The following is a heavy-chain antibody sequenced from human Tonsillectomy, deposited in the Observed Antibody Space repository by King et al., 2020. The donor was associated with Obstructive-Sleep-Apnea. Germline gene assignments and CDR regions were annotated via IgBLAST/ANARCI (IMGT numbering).Heavy chain of an antibody. CDR3: TTTHSSSWYPYFDY. D-gene: IGHD6-13*01. J-gene: IGHJ4*02. CDR1: GITFRNAW. Sequence: VQLVESGGGLVKPGGSLRLSCAASGITFRNAWMSWVRQAPGKGLEWVGRIKSKTDVGTTDYAAPVKGRFTISRDDSKNTLYLQMNSMKTEDTAVYYCTTTHSSSWYPYFDYWGQGTLVTVSS. CDR2: IKSKTDVGTT. V-gene: IGHV3-15*01.